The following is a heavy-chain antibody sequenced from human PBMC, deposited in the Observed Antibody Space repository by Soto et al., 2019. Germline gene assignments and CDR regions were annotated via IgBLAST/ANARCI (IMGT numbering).Heavy chain of an antibody. V-gene: IGHV3-30*03. CDR2: VSSDANKK. CDR1: GCSFSNYC. D-gene: IGHD2-2*01. Sequence: WGSLRLSCVASGCSFSNYCMHWGRRAPGKGLEWVVFVSSDANKKYYSDSVKVRFTISRENSKNGLYLQVDGLTVDDTAVYYSATAQVLQLLPIWPDHWGQGTLVTVSS. CDR3: ATAQVLQLLPIWPDH. J-gene: IGHJ5*02.